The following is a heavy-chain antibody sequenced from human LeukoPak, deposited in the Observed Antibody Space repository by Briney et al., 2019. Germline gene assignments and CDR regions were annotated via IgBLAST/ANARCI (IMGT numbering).Heavy chain of an antibody. Sequence: SVTVSCKASGGTFSSYAISWVRQAPGQGLQWMGGIIPIFGTANYAQKFQGRVTITADDSTSTAYMELSSLRSEDTAAYYCASSASTIPIYNWFDPWGQGTLVTVSS. CDR1: GGTFSSYA. V-gene: IGHV1-69*13. CDR2: IIPIFGTA. J-gene: IGHJ5*02. CDR3: ASSASTIPIYNWFDP. D-gene: IGHD1-26*01.